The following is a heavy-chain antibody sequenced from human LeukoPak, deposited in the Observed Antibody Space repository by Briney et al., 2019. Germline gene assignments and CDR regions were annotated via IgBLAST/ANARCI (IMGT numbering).Heavy chain of an antibody. CDR2: ISSSGSTI. Sequence: GGSLRLSCAASGFTFSSYEMNWVRQAPGKGLEWVSYISSSGSTIYYADSVKGRFTISRDNAKNSLYLQMNSLRAEDTAVYYCARDPRHFHKYSGSYSPAFDIWGQGTMVTVSS. V-gene: IGHV3-48*03. J-gene: IGHJ3*02. D-gene: IGHD1-26*01. CDR3: ARDPRHFHKYSGSYSPAFDI. CDR1: GFTFSSYE.